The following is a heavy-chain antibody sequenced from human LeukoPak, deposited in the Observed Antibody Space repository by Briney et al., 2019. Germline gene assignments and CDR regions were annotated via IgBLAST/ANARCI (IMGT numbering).Heavy chain of an antibody. D-gene: IGHD6-13*01. CDR1: GFTFSSYW. CDR2: INSDGSST. J-gene: IGHJ4*02. V-gene: IGHV3-74*01. Sequence: GGSLRLSCAASGFTFSSYWMHWVRQAPGKGLVWVSRINSDGSSTSYADSVKGRFTISRDNAKNTLYLQMNSLRAEDTAVYYCARVAPSEIAAAVGGLDYWGQGTLVTVSS. CDR3: ARVAPSEIAAAVGGLDY.